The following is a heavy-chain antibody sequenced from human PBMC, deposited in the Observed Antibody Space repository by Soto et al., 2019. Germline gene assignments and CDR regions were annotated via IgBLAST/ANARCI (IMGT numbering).Heavy chain of an antibody. CDR3: ARDRRRTTIPTGYQYYYGMDV. D-gene: IGHD4-4*01. CDR2: INHSGST. Sequence: SETLSLTCAVDGGTFSGFYWTWIRQPPGKGLEWIGEINHSGSTDYNPSLKSRVTVSVDTSKTQFSLRLTSVTVADTAVYYCARDRRRTTIPTGYQYYYGMDVWGQGTTVTVSS. CDR1: GGTFSGFY. J-gene: IGHJ6*02. V-gene: IGHV4-34*01.